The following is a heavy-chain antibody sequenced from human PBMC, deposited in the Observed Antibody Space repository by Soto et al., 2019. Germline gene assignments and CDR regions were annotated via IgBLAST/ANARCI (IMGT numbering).Heavy chain of an antibody. CDR2: IYYTGST. CDR1: GGSISRSSSY. V-gene: IGHV4-39*01. J-gene: IGHJ2*01. D-gene: IGHD3-10*01. CDR3: ARLDGFRGRSYWYFDF. Sequence: SETLSLTCSVGGGSISRSSSYWGWVRQAPGMGLEWIGNIYYTGSTYYNPSLQSRFTISVDTSKNQFSLKVSSVTAADSAVYYCARLDGFRGRSYWYFDFWGRGTLVTVS.